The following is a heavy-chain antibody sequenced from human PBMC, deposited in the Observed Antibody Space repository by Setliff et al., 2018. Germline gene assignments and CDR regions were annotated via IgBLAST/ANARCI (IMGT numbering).Heavy chain of an antibody. Sequence: SETLSLTCTVSGGSISSHYWSWIRQPPGKGLEWIGYIYYSGSTNYNPSLKSRVTISVDTSKNQFSLKLSSVTAADTAVYYCATLTGDRGVDYWGQGRLVTVS. CDR2: IYYSGST. J-gene: IGHJ4*02. V-gene: IGHV4-59*11. CDR3: ATLTGDRGVDY. CDR1: GGSISSHY. D-gene: IGHD7-27*01.